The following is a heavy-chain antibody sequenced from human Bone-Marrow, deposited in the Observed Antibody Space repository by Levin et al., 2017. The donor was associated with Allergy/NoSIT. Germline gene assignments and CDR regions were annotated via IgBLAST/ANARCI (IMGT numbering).Heavy chain of an antibody. CDR1: GDSFSSRTSY. Sequence: SQTLSLTCSVFGDSFSSRTSYWGWIRQPPGKGLEWIGYIYYTGRTYFNPSLDGRVSISVDTSKKQFSLELNSVTAADTAVYYCARFSIVAGPPTYFFDSWGPGILVTVSS. CDR2: IYYTGRT. D-gene: IGHD6-19*01. J-gene: IGHJ4*02. CDR3: ARFSIVAGPPTYFFDS. V-gene: IGHV4-39*01.